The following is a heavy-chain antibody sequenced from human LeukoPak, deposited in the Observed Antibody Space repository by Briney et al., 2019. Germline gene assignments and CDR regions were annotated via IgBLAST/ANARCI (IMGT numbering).Heavy chain of an antibody. CDR2: IYYSGTT. D-gene: IGHD4-17*01. CDR1: GGSIGSYN. CDR3: ARTPDYGDYATTYFDY. Sequence: SETLSLTCTVSGGSIGSYNSSWIRQPPGKGLEWIGYIYYSGTTNYNPSLKSRVTISVDTSKNQFSLRLTSVTAADTAVYYCARTPDYGDYATTYFDYWGQGTLVTVSS. V-gene: IGHV4-59*08. J-gene: IGHJ4*02.